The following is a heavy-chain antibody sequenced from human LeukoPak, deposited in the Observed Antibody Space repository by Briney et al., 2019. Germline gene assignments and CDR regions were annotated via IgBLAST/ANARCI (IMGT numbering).Heavy chain of an antibody. D-gene: IGHD2/OR15-2a*01. CDR1: GFTFSVYA. CDR3: ATYPGSKNY. Sequence: GGSLRLSCAASGFTFSVYAIHWVRQAPGKGLEWVVAISYDGSAKYFGDSVKGRFTISRDNSNNTLYLQMNSLKAEDTAVYYCATYPGSKNYWGQGTPVTVSS. V-gene: IGHV3-30*14. CDR2: ISYDGSAK. J-gene: IGHJ4*02.